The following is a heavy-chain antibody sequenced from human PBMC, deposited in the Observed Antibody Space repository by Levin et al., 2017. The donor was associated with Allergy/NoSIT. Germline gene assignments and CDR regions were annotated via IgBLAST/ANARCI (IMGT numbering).Heavy chain of an antibody. J-gene: IGHJ4*02. D-gene: IGHD3-10*01. V-gene: IGHV3-9*01. CDR2: ITWDSGNI. Sequence: GGSLRLSCTASGFTFDDYAMHWVRQAPGKGLEWVSGITWDSGNIGYADSVKGRFTISRDNAKNSLYLQMNSLRAEDTALYYCAKSMGYGSGSFDYWGQGTLVTVSS. CDR3: AKSMGYGSGSFDY. CDR1: GFTFDDYA.